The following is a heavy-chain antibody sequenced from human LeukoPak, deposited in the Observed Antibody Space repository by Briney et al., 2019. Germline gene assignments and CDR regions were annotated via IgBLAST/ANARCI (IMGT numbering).Heavy chain of an antibody. CDR2: IYYSGST. Sequence: SETLSLTCTVSGSSISSYYWSWIRQPPGKGLEWIGYIYYSGSTNYNPSLKSRVTISVDTSKNQFSLKLSSVTAADTAVYYCARDSPPHVAVAGPYGMDVWGQGTTVTVSS. CDR1: GSSISSYY. J-gene: IGHJ6*02. V-gene: IGHV4-59*01. D-gene: IGHD6-19*01. CDR3: ARDSPPHVAVAGPYGMDV.